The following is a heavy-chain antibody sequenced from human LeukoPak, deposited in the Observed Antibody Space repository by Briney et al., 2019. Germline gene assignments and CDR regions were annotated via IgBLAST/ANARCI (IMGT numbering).Heavy chain of an antibody. CDR3: ARVGEGLVTYTAFDI. J-gene: IGHJ3*02. D-gene: IGHD4-23*01. CDR1: GGSFSGYY. V-gene: IGHV4-34*01. CDR2: INHSGST. Sequence: SETLSLTCAVYGGSFSGYYWSWIRQPPGKGLEWIGEINHSGSTNYNPSLKSRVTISVDTSKNQFSLKLSSVTAADTAVYYCARVGEGLVTYTAFDIWGQGTMVTVSS.